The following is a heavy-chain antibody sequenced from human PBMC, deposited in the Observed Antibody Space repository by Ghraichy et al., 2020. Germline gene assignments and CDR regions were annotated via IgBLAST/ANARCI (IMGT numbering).Heavy chain of an antibody. CDR1: GFTFDDYT. J-gene: IGHJ4*02. CDR2: INWSGETI. V-gene: IGHV3-43*01. CDR3: AKGAQQVTEY. Sequence: GGSLRLSCTASGFTFDDYTMHWVRQPPGKSLEWVAFINWSGETIHYSDSVKGRFTISRDNSKNSLFLQMSSLRSDDTAVYYCAKGAQQVTEYWGQGTLVTVSS. D-gene: IGHD6-13*01.